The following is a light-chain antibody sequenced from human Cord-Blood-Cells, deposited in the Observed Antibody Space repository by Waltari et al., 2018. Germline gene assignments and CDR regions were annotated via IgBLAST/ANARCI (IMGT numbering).Light chain of an antibody. CDR1: QSVSSY. CDR3: QQRSNWPGT. CDR2: DAS. V-gene: IGKV3-11*01. Sequence: EIVLTQSPATLSLSPGERATLSCRASQSVSSYLAWYQQKPGQAPRLLIYDASNRATCIPARFSGSGSVTDFTLTISSLEPEDFAVYYCQQRSNWPGTFGQGTKVEIK. J-gene: IGKJ1*01.